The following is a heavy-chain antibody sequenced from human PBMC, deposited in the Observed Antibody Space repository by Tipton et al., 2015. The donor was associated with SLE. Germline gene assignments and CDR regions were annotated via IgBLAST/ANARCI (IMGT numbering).Heavy chain of an antibody. CDR3: ARAYGSGRPIYYYYYGMDV. Sequence: TLSLTCAVSGGSISSSSYYWGWIRQPPGKGLEWIGSIYYSGSTYYNPSLKSRVTISVDTSKNQFSLKLSSVTAADSAVYFCARAYGSGRPIYYYYYGMDVWGQGTTVTVS. V-gene: IGHV4-39*07. CDR2: IYYSGST. D-gene: IGHD3-10*01. CDR1: GGSISSSSYY. J-gene: IGHJ6*02.